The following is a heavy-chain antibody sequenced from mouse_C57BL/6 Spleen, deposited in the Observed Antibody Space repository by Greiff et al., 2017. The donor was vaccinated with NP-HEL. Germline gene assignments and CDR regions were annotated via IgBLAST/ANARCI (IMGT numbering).Heavy chain of an antibody. CDR1: GFSLTSYG. CDR2: IWGDGST. Sequence: VKLVESGPGLVAPSQSLSITCTVSGFSLTSYGVSWVRQPPGKGLEWLGVIWGDGSTNYHSALISRLSISTDNSKSQVFLKLNSLQTDDTATYYCAKTGVYYDYPSFAYWGQGTLVTVSA. D-gene: IGHD2-4*01. J-gene: IGHJ3*01. V-gene: IGHV2-3*01. CDR3: AKTGVYYDYPSFAY.